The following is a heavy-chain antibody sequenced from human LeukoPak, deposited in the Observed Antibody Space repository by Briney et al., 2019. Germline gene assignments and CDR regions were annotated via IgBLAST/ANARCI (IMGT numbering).Heavy chain of an antibody. CDR1: GGSISTYY. Sequence: SETLSLTCTVSGGSISTYYWSWIRQPPGKGLEWIGYINYSESTNYNPSLNSRVTISIDTSKNQFSLKLRSVTAADTAVYYCAREATMVRGLSWFDPWGQGTLVTVSS. CDR3: AREATMVRGLSWFDP. CDR2: INYSEST. V-gene: IGHV4-59*01. D-gene: IGHD3-10*01. J-gene: IGHJ5*02.